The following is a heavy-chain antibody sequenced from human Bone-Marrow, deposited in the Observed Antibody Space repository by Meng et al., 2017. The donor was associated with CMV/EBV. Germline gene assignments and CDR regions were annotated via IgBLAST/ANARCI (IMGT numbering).Heavy chain of an antibody. V-gene: IGHV1-18*01. D-gene: IGHD3-3*01. CDR1: GYTFTSYG. CDR2: ISAYNGNT. CDR3: SRPSTGVFGVVITNFDY. Sequence: ASVKVSCKASGYTFTSYGISWVRQAPGQGLEWMGWISAYNGNTNYAQKLQGRVTMTTDTSTSTAYIELRSLRSDDTAVYYCSRPSTGVFGVVITNFDYWGQGTRVTGSS. J-gene: IGHJ4*02.